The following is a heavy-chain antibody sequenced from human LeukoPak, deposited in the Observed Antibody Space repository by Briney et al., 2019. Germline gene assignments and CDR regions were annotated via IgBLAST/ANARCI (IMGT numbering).Heavy chain of an antibody. CDR2: IYYSGST. D-gene: IGHD1-26*01. J-gene: IGHJ4*02. Sequence: SETLSLTCTVSGGSISSYYWSWIRQPPGKGLEWIGYIYYSGSTNYNPSLKSRVTVSVDTSKNQFSLKLSSVTAADTAVYYCARCLVGATYYFDYWGQGTLVTVSS. CDR1: GGSISSYY. CDR3: ARCLVGATYYFDY. V-gene: IGHV4-59*01.